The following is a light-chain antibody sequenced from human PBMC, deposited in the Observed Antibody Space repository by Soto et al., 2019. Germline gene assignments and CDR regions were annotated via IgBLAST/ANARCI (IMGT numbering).Light chain of an antibody. CDR2: DVS. CDR1: SSDVGGYNS. CDR3: CSYAGSYTYV. Sequence: QSALTQPRSVSGSPGQSVTISCTGTSSDVGGYNSVSWYQQHPGKAPKLMIYDVSKRPSGVPDRFSGSKSGNTASLTISGLQAEYEADYYCCSYAGSYTYVFGTETKVTVL. J-gene: IGLJ1*01. V-gene: IGLV2-11*01.